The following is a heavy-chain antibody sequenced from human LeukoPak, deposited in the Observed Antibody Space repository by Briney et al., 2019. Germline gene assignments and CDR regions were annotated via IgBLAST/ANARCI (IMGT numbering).Heavy chain of an antibody. CDR1: GGSFSGYY. J-gene: IGHJ5*02. CDR2: INHSGST. V-gene: IGHV4-34*01. Sequence: PSETLSLTCAVYGGSFSGYYWSWIRQPPGKGLEWIGEINHSGSTNYNPSLKSRVTISVDTSKNQFSLKLSSVTAADTAVYYCARASRGWLVRSWFDPWGQGTLVTVSS. D-gene: IGHD6-19*01. CDR3: ARASRGWLVRSWFDP.